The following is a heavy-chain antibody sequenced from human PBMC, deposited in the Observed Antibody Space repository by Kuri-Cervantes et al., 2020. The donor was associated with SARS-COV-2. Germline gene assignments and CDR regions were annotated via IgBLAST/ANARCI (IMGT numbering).Heavy chain of an antibody. J-gene: IGHJ4*02. CDR3: VRDGDHWNFDY. CDR1: GFTFSSYW. D-gene: IGHD1-1*01. V-gene: IGHV3-74*01. Sequence: GESLKISCAASGFTFSSYWMSRVRQAPGKGLVWVSRINPDGSYTNNADSVKGRFTLSRDNAKNMLFLQMNSLRAEDTAVYYCVRDGDHWNFDYWGQGTLVTVSS. CDR2: INPDGSYT.